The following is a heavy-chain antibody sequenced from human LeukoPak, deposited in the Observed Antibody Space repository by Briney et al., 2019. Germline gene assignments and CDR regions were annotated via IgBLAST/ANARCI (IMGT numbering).Heavy chain of an antibody. J-gene: IGHJ4*02. V-gene: IGHV3-74*01. CDR2: IHLDGRTT. CDR1: GFTFSSYW. CDR3: ARGGSPSDY. Sequence: GGSLSLSCAAPGFTFSSYWMHWVRQRPGKGLVWVSRIHLDGRTTNYADSVKGRFTISRDNAKNTLSLEMNSLRPEDTAVYYCARGGSPSDYWGQGTLVSVSS. D-gene: IGHD3-16*01.